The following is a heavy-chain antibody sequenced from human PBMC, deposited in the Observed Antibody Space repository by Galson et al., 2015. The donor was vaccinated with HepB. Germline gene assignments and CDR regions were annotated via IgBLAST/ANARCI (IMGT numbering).Heavy chain of an antibody. V-gene: IGHV4-59*01. Sequence: SETLSLTCTVSGGSISSYYWSWIRQPPGKGLEWIGYIYYSGSTNYNPSLKSRVTISVDTSKNQFSLKLTSLTAADTAVYYCARVRDYNWFDPWGQGTLVTVSS. D-gene: IGHD5-24*01. CDR1: GGSISSYY. CDR2: IYYSGST. CDR3: ARVRDYNWFDP. J-gene: IGHJ5*02.